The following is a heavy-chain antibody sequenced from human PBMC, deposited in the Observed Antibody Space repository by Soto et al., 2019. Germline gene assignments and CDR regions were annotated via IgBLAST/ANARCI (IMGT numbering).Heavy chain of an antibody. J-gene: IGHJ4*02. V-gene: IGHV3-33*01. CDR1: GFTFRNHG. D-gene: IGHD6-19*01. CDR3: ARDGADTYLPDY. Sequence: QVQLVESGGGVVQPGRSLRLSCAASGFTFRNHGMHWVRQDPGKGLEWVAVIWYDGSNENYADSVKGRFTISRDNSKNTLFLQMNSLRAEDTAVYHCARDGADTYLPDYWGQGTLVTVSS. CDR2: IWYDGSNE.